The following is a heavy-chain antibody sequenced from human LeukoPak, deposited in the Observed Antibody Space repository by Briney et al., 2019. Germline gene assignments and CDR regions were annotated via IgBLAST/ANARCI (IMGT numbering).Heavy chain of an antibody. Sequence: ASVTVSFKASGYTFTSYYMHWVRQAPGQGLEWMGIINPSGGSPIYAQKFQRSVTMPRDTSTSTVYMELSSLRSEDTAVYYCARDRPNPSGLRFLEWSKPDFDYWGQGTLVTVSS. CDR2: INPSGGSP. CDR1: GYTFTSYY. D-gene: IGHD3-3*01. J-gene: IGHJ4*02. V-gene: IGHV1-46*01. CDR3: ARDRPNPSGLRFLEWSKPDFDY.